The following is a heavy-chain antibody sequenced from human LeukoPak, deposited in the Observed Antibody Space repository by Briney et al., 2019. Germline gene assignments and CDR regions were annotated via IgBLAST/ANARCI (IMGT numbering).Heavy chain of an antibody. CDR1: GFTFSSYS. Sequence: GGSLRLSCAASGFTFSSYSMNWVRQAPGKGLEWVSYISSSSSTIYYADSVKGRFTISRDNAKNSPYLQMNSLRAEDTAVYYCAKGAMVRGVIMPYGYWGQGTLVTVSS. V-gene: IGHV3-48*01. CDR3: AKGAMVRGVIMPYGY. J-gene: IGHJ4*02. CDR2: ISSSSSTI. D-gene: IGHD3-10*01.